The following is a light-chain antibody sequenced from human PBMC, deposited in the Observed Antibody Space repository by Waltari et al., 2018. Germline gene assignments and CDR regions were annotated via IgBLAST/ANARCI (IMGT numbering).Light chain of an antibody. Sequence: SALTQPDSVSGSPGQSITISCSGISSDSGGYNYVSWYQQHPGEAPQVILYDVTNRPSGVSNRFSGSKSGSSASLTISGLQPEDEADYYCSSFTSSTTGIFGGGTKLTVL. CDR3: SSFTSSTTGI. V-gene: IGLV2-14*03. CDR1: SSDSGGYNY. CDR2: DVT. J-gene: IGLJ2*01.